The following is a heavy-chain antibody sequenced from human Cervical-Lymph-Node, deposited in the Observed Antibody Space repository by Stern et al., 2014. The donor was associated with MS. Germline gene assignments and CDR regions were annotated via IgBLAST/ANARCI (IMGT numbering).Heavy chain of an antibody. V-gene: IGHV3-53*01. CDR3: ARDTSSPERSDW. Sequence: EVKLLESGGGVIQPGGSLRLSCTASGFTVSRDYMTWVRQAPGKGLEWVSLITNVGSTFYTDSVKGRFNNSRDDSKNTVYLHMTSLRAEDTAMYYCARDTSSPERSDWWGQGTLVTVSS. CDR1: GFTVSRDY. CDR2: ITNVGST. J-gene: IGHJ4*02. D-gene: IGHD1-1*01.